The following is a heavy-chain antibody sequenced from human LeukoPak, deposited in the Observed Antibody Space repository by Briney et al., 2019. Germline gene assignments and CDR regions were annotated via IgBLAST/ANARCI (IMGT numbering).Heavy chain of an antibody. CDR3: ARYREGLLWFGELLWGFDY. J-gene: IGHJ4*02. D-gene: IGHD3-10*01. Sequence: KPGGSLRLSCAASGFTFSSYSMNWVRQAPGKGLEWVSSISSSSSYIYYADSVKGRFTISRDNAKNSLYLQMNSPRAEDTAVYYCARYREGLLWFGELLWGFDYWGQGTLVTVSS. V-gene: IGHV3-21*01. CDR2: ISSSSSYI. CDR1: GFTFSSYS.